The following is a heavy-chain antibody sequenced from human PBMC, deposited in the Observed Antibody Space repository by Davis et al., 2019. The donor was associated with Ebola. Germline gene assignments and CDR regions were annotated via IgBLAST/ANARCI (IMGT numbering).Heavy chain of an antibody. CDR2: SSSSYI. D-gene: IGHD3-3*01. V-gene: IGHV3-21*01. CDR3: ARAPLGYYDFWSGYYKGGYFDY. Sequence: SSSSYISYADSVKGRFTISRDNAKNSLYLQMNSLRAEDTAVYYCARAPLGYYDFWSGYYKGGYFDYWGQGTLVTVSS. J-gene: IGHJ4*02.